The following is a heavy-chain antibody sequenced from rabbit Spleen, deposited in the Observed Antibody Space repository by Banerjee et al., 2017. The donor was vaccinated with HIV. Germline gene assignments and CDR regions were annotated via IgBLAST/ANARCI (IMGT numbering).Heavy chain of an antibody. V-gene: IGHV1S47*01. CDR1: GFDFSSYG. CDR2: IDPVFGST. D-gene: IGHD4-1*01. Sequence: QEQLVESGGSLVQPGGSLKLSCKASGFDFSSYGVSWVRQAPGKGLEWIGYIDPVFGSTDYASWVNGRFTISSHNAQNTLYLQLNSLTAADTATYFCVREVAGKFSLWGPGTLVTVS. CDR3: VREVAGKFSL. J-gene: IGHJ4*01.